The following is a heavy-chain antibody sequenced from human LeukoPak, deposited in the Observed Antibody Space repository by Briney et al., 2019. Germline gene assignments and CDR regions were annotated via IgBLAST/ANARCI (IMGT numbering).Heavy chain of an antibody. CDR2: IYYSETT. CDR1: SGSISISNYY. D-gene: IGHD2-2*01. J-gene: IGHJ5*02. Sequence: PSETLSLICSVSSGSISISNYYSGWIRQPRGRGLEWIGSIYYSETTYYNPSLKSRVTISVDTSKNQFSLKLSSVTAADTAVYYCARHVCGSSSCYSPPYNWFDTCGQGTLVTVSS. CDR3: ARHVCGSSSCYSPPYNWFDT. V-gene: IGHV4-39*01.